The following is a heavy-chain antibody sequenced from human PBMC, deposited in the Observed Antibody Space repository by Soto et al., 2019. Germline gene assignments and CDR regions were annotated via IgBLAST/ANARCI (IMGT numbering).Heavy chain of an antibody. Sequence: GGSLRLSCAASGFTFSSYGMHWVRQAPGKGLEWVAVIWYDGSNKYYADSVKGRFTISRDNSKNTLYLQMNSLRAEDTAVYYCARDRSSIAARLDAFDIWGQGTMVTVSS. D-gene: IGHD6-6*01. V-gene: IGHV3-33*08. J-gene: IGHJ3*02. CDR3: ARDRSSIAARLDAFDI. CDR1: GFTFSSYG. CDR2: IWYDGSNK.